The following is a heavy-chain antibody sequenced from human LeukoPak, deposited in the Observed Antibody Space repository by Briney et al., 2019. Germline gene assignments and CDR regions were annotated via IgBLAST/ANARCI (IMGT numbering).Heavy chain of an antibody. J-gene: IGHJ6*02. D-gene: IGHD6-6*01. V-gene: IGHV5-51*01. CDR2: IYPGDSDT. CDR1: GYSFTSYW. CDR3: AKHPVGRYSSSSYYYYYYGMDV. Sequence: GESLKISCKGSGYSFTSYWIGWVRQMPGKGLEWMGIIYPGDSDTRYSPSFQGQVTISADKSISTAYLQWSSLKASDTAMYYCAKHPVGRYSSSSYYYYYYGMDVWGRGTTVTVSS.